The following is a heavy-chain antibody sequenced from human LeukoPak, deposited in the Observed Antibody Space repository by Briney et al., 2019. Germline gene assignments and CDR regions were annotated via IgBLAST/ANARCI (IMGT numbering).Heavy chain of an antibody. CDR3: ARDWRGSASSWYFDL. CDR1: GGSISSNY. Sequence: PSETLSLTCTVSGGSISSNYWSWIRQPTGKGLEWIWRIYTSGSTNYRPPLKSRVTLSVDTSRNQVSLRLSSGTAADTAVYYCARDWRGSASSWYFDLWGQGTLVTVSS. CDR2: IYTSGST. J-gene: IGHJ4*02. V-gene: IGHV4-4*07. D-gene: IGHD6-13*01.